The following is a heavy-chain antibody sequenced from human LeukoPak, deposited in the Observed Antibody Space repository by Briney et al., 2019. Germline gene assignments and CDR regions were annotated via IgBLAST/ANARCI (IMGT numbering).Heavy chain of an antibody. J-gene: IGHJ6*03. D-gene: IGHD6-13*01. CDR1: GFTFDDYA. CDR2: ISWDGGST. CDR3: AKAMAAAGPSVYYMDV. V-gene: IGHV3-43D*03. Sequence: GGSLSLSCAASGFTFDDYAMHWVRQAPGKGLEWVSLISWDGGSTYYADSVKGRFTISRDNSKNSLYLQMNSLRAEDTALYYCAKAMAAAGPSVYYMDVWGKGTTVTVSS.